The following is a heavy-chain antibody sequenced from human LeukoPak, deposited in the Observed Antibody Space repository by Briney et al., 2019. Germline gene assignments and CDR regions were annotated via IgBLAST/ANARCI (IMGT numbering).Heavy chain of an antibody. Sequence: SETLSLTCTVSGGSISSYYWGWIRQPPGKGLEWIGSMYSGGSTYDNPPLKSRVTISIDTSRSQFSLKLSSVTAADTAVYYCVSSITEAGWFDPWGQGTLVTVSS. J-gene: IGHJ5*02. CDR2: MYSGGST. D-gene: IGHD6-19*01. CDR3: VSSITEAGWFDP. CDR1: GGSISSYY. V-gene: IGHV4-39*01.